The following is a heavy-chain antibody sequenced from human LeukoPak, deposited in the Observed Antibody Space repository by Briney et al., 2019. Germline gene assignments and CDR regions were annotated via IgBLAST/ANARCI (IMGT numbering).Heavy chain of an antibody. J-gene: IGHJ4*02. CDR3: ARDSSTVTTRHFDY. D-gene: IGHD4-17*01. Sequence: SEPLSLTCTVSGRSINNYYWTWIRQPPGKALECIGYVYYTGSTYYHPSLKSRVTISVDSSKSQFSLKLSSVTAADTAVYYCARDSSTVTTRHFDYWGQGTLVTVSS. CDR2: VYYTGST. CDR1: GRSINNYY. V-gene: IGHV4-59*01.